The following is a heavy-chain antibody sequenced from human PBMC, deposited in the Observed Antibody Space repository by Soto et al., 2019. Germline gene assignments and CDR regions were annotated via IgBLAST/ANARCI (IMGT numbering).Heavy chain of an antibody. CDR3: ARDGAGAYGLGWFDP. D-gene: IGHD2-21*01. CDR2: IYHSGST. V-gene: IGHV4-31*03. Sequence: QVQLQESGPGLVKPSQTLSLTCTVSGDSISRGGYYWNWIRQHPRKGLEWIGYIYHSGSTNYNPSLQSGVTISVDTSKNQLSLELSNVTAADTAVYYCARDGAGAYGLGWFDPWGQGILVTVSS. J-gene: IGHJ5*02. CDR1: GDSISRGGYY.